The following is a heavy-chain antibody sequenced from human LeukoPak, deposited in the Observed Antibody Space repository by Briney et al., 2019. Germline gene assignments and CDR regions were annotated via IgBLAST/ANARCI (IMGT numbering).Heavy chain of an antibody. D-gene: IGHD5-18*01. V-gene: IGHV1-2*06. CDR1: GYTFTGYY. J-gene: IGHJ6*03. CDR3: ARGVDTAMVTDYMDV. Sequence: ASVKVSCKASGYTFTGYYMHWVRQAPGQGLEWMGRINPNSGGTNHAQKFQGRVTMTRDTSISTAYMELSRLRSDDTAVYYCARGVDTAMVTDYMDVWGKGTTVTVSS. CDR2: INPNSGGT.